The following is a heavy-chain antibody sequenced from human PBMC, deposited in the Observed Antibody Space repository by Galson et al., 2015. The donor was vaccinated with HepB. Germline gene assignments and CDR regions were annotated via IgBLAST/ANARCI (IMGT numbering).Heavy chain of an antibody. Sequence: SLRLSCAASGFTFSSYAMSWVRQAPGKGLEWVSAISGSGGSTYYADSVKGRFTISRDNSKNTLYLQMNSLRAEDTAVYYCAKDETGADSGYDDLYYYYGMDVGGQGTTVTVSS. CDR3: AKDETGADSGYDDLYYYYGMDV. D-gene: IGHD5-12*01. J-gene: IGHJ6*02. CDR1: GFTFSSYA. V-gene: IGHV3-23*01. CDR2: ISGSGGST.